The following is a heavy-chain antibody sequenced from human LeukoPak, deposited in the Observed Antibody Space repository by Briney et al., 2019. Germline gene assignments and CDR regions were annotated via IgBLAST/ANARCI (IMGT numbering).Heavy chain of an antibody. CDR3: AKHYYDSSRCAFDI. D-gene: IGHD3-22*01. J-gene: IGHJ3*02. V-gene: IGHV3-23*01. CDR1: GFTFSNFA. CDR2: ISGSGGST. Sequence: PWGSLRLSCAASGFTFSNFAVNWVRQPPGKGLEWVLAISGSGGSTYYADSVKGRFTISRDNSKNTLYLQMNSLRAEDTAVYYCAKHYYDSSRCAFDIWGQGTMVTVSS.